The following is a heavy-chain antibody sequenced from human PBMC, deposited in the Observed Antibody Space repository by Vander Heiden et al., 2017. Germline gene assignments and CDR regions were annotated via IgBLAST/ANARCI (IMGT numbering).Heavy chain of an antibody. CDR1: GFTFSDYY. CDR3: ARVLTYYYDSSGYYPDY. CDR2: ISSSGRTI. J-gene: IGHJ4*02. V-gene: IGHV3-11*01. Sequence: QVQLVESGGCLFKPGGSLRLSCAASGFTFSDYYMSWIRQAPGKGLEWVSYISSSGRTIYYADSVKGRFTISRDNAKNSLYLQMNSLRAEDTAVYYCARVLTYYYDSSGYYPDYWGQGTLVTVSS. D-gene: IGHD3-22*01.